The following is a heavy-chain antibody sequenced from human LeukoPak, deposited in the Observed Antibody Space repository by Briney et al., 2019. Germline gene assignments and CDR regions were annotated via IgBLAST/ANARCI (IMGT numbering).Heavy chain of an antibody. D-gene: IGHD4-17*01. J-gene: IGHJ4*02. CDR2: IHYSGST. CDR1: GGSISDSRYY. V-gene: IGHV4-39*01. CDR3: ARRDYIITYFFDN. Sequence: WETLSLXCTVSGGSISDSRYYWGWIRQPPGMGLEWIGNIHYSGSTNYNPSVKSRVTISIDTSKNQFSLELSSLTAADTAVYYCARRDYIITYFFDNWGQGTLVTVSS.